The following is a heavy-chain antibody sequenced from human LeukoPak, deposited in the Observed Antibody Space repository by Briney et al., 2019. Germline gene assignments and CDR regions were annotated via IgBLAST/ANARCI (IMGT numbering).Heavy chain of an antibody. CDR3: ARGYGDFNAFDI. J-gene: IGHJ3*02. D-gene: IGHD4-17*01. CDR1: GYTFTGYY. Sequence: ASVKVSCKTSGYTFTGYYMHWVRQAPGQGLEWMGRINPNSGGTNYVQKFHGRVTMTRDTSISTAYMEMSRLRSDDTAVYYCARGYGDFNAFDIWGQGTMVTVSS. CDR2: INPNSGGT. V-gene: IGHV1-2*06.